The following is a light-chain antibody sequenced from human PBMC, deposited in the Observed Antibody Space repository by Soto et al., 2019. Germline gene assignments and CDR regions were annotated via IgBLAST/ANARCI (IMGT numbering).Light chain of an antibody. CDR2: AAS. CDR3: XQDYNYPWT. V-gene: IGKV1-6*01. J-gene: IGKJ1*01. CDR1: QGIRND. Sequence: AIQMTQSPSSLSASVGDRVTITCRASQGIRNDLGWYQQKPGKAPKLLIYAASSLQSGVPSRFSGSGSGTXXXXXXXXXXXXDFATXXXXQDYNYPWTFGQGTKVEIK.